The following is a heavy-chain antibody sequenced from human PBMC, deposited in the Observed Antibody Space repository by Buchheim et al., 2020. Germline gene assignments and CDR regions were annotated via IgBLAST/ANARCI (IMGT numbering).Heavy chain of an antibody. V-gene: IGHV3-74*01. D-gene: IGHD3-10*01. CDR1: GFTFSSYW. CDR2: ISSDGSST. J-gene: IGHJ4*02. CDR3: ARGRSGTGSSLVDY. Sequence: EVQLVESGGGLVQPGGSLRLSCAASGFTFSSYWMQWVRQAPGKGLVWVSRISSDGSSTDYADSVKGRFTIFRDNSKNTLYLQMNSLRAEDTAVYYCARGRSGTGSSLVDYWGQGTL.